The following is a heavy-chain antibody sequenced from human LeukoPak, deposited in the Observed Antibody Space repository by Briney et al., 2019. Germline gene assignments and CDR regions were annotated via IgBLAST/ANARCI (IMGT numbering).Heavy chain of an antibody. J-gene: IGHJ6*02. CDR2: INPSGGST. D-gene: IGHD2-21*02. CDR1: GYTFTSYY. Sequence: ASVKVPCKASGYTFTSYYMHWVRQAPGQGLEWMGIINPSGGSTSYAQKFQGRVTMTRDTSTSTVYMELSSLRSEDTAVYYCASAPRLVVVTAVWSYGMDVWGQGTTVTVSS. V-gene: IGHV1-46*01. CDR3: ASAPRLVVVTAVWSYGMDV.